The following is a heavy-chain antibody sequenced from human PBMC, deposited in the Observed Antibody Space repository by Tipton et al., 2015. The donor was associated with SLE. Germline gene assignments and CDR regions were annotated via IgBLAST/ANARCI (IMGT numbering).Heavy chain of an antibody. CDR2: VYIFGST. D-gene: IGHD5-18*01. CDR3: ARVRVDTAMGVFDF. Sequence: TLSLTCSVSGDSINSGRYHWTWIRQPAGKGLEWIGRVYIFGSTIYHPSLGSRVTISVDTSKNQFSLKLTSVTAADTAIYHCARVRVDTAMGVFDFWGQGTLVTVSS. CDR1: GDSINSGRYH. J-gene: IGHJ4*02. V-gene: IGHV4-61*02.